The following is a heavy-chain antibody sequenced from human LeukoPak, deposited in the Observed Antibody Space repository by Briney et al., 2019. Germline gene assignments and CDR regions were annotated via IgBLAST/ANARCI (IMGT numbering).Heavy chain of an antibody. J-gene: IGHJ4*02. CDR1: GFTFSSYA. Sequence: GGSLRLSCAASGFTFSSYAMSWVRQAPGEGLEWVSAISGSGGSTYYADSVKGRFTISRDNSKNTLYLQMNSLRAEDTAVYYCAKAPLVVVVADFDYWGQGTLVTVSS. D-gene: IGHD2-15*01. CDR2: ISGSGGST. V-gene: IGHV3-23*01. CDR3: AKAPLVVVVADFDY.